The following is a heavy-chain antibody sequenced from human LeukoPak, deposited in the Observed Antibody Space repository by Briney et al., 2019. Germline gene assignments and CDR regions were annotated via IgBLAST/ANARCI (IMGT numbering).Heavy chain of an antibody. CDR1: GGSFSGYY. CDR3: ARLARRHSRADS. D-gene: IGHD1-1*01. J-gene: IGHJ4*02. Sequence: SETLSLTCAVYGGSFSGYYWSWIRQPPGKGLEWIAEINHSGSTNYNPSLKSRATISVDTSKNQFSLKLSSVTAADTAVYYCARLARRHSRADSWGQGTLVTVSS. V-gene: IGHV4-34*01. CDR2: INHSGST.